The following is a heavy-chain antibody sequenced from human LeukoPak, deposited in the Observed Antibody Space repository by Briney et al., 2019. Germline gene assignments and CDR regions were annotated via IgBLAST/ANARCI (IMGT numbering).Heavy chain of an antibody. J-gene: IGHJ4*02. CDR3: AKDRRYNYASYFFDY. CDR2: ISYDGSNK. V-gene: IGHV3-30*04. CDR1: GFTFSSYA. D-gene: IGHD3-16*01. Sequence: PGRSLRLSCAASGFTFSSYAMHWVRQAPGTGLEWVAVISYDGSNKYYADSVKGRFTISRDNSKNTLYLQMNSLRAEDTAVYYCAKDRRYNYASYFFDYWGQGTLVTVSS.